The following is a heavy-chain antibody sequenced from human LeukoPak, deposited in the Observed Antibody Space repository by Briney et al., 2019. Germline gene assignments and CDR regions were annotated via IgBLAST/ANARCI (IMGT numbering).Heavy chain of an antibody. Sequence: SGKVSCKAAGGTFSSYAISWGRQAPGQGLEWMGGIIPIFGTANYAQKFQGRVTITTDSSTSTASMELSSLRSEDPAVYYCALLREYYYGSGGYYNGSNWGQGTLVPVSS. CDR2: IIPIFGTA. CDR1: GGTFSSYA. CDR3: ALLREYYYGSGGYYNGSN. D-gene: IGHD3-10*01. V-gene: IGHV1-69*05. J-gene: IGHJ4*02.